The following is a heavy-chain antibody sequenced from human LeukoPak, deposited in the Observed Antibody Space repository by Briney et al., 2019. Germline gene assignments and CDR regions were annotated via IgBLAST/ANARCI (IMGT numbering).Heavy chain of an antibody. V-gene: IGHV3-48*02. CDR2: ISSSSSTI. Sequence: GGSLRLSCAASGFTFSSYSMNWVRQAPGKGLEWVSYISSSSSTIYYADSVKGRFTISRGNAKNSLYLQMNSLRDEDTAVYYCADHRYFDWLGEPKYFQHWGQGTLVTVSS. D-gene: IGHD3-9*01. J-gene: IGHJ1*01. CDR1: GFTFSSYS. CDR3: ADHRYFDWLGEPKYFQH.